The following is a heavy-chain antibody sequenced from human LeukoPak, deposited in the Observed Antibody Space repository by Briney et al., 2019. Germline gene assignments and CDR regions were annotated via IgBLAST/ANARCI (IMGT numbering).Heavy chain of an antibody. Sequence: GGSLRLSCAASGFTFSSYSMNWVRQAPGKGLEWVSYISSSSSTIYYADSVKGRFTISRDNAKNSLYLQMNSLRAEDTAVYYCARGGYSYVFDYWGQGTMVTVS. CDR2: ISSSSSTI. D-gene: IGHD5-18*01. CDR1: GFTFSSYS. V-gene: IGHV3-48*04. CDR3: ARGGYSYVFDY. J-gene: IGHJ4*02.